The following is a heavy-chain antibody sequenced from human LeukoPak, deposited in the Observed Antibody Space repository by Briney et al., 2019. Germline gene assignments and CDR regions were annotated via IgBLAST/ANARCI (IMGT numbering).Heavy chain of an antibody. CDR1: GFTFSSYG. D-gene: IGHD3-9*01. J-gene: IGHJ4*02. V-gene: IGHV3-23*01. CDR3: ARNILTGYYMGD. Sequence: QTGGSLRLSCAASGFTFSSYGMSWVRQAPGKGLEWVSAISGSGGSTYYADSVKGRFTISRDNSKNTLYLQMNSLRAEDTAVYYCARNILTGYYMGDWGQGTLVTVSS. CDR2: ISGSGGST.